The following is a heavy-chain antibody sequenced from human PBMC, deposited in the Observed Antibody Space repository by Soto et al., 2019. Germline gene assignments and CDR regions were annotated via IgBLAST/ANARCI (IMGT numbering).Heavy chain of an antibody. D-gene: IGHD6-13*01. Sequence: EVQLVESGGGLVQPGRSLRLSCAASGFTFDDYAMHWVRQAPGKGLEWVSGISWNSGSIGYADSVKGRFTISRDNAKNSLYLQMTSLRAEDTALYYCAKFGAAGTFDYWGQGTLVTVSS. CDR2: ISWNSGSI. CDR3: AKFGAAGTFDY. J-gene: IGHJ4*02. V-gene: IGHV3-9*01. CDR1: GFTFDDYA.